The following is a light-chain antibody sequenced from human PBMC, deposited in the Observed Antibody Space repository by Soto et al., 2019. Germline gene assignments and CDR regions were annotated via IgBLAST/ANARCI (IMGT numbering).Light chain of an antibody. CDR2: EVS. CDR3: SSYTSSVTLDV. V-gene: IGLV2-14*01. CDR1: SSDVGGYNY. J-gene: IGLJ1*01. Sequence: SALTQPASVSGSPGQSITISCTGTSSDVGGYNYVSWYQQHPGKAPKLIIYEVSNRPSGVSNRFSGSKSGNTASRTISGLQAEDEADYYCSSYTSSVTLDVFGTGTKVTVL.